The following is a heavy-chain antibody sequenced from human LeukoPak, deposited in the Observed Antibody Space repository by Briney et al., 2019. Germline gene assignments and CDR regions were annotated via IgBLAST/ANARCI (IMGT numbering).Heavy chain of an antibody. Sequence: SETLSLTCTVSGGSISSYYWSWIRQPPGKGLEWIGYIYYSGSTNYNPSPKSRVTISVDTSKNQFSLKLSSVTAADTAVYYCARDLEGTYSSNWFDPWGQGTLVTVSS. V-gene: IGHV4-59*01. CDR3: ARDLEGTYSSNWFDP. J-gene: IGHJ5*02. CDR2: IYYSGST. CDR1: GGSISSYY. D-gene: IGHD6-19*01.